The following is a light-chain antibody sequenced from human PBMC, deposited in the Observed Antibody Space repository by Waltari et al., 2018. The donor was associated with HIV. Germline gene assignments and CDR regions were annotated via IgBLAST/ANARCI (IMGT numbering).Light chain of an antibody. CDR1: SSNIGNNY. Sequence: QSVLTQPPSVSAAPGQKVTISCSGSSSNIGNNYVSWYQQLPGTTPKILIYDNNRRPSVIPDRFSGSKSGTSATLGITGLQTGDEADYYCGTWDSSLSAGVFGGGTKLTVL. CDR2: DNN. CDR3: GTWDSSLSAGV. J-gene: IGLJ2*01. V-gene: IGLV1-51*01.